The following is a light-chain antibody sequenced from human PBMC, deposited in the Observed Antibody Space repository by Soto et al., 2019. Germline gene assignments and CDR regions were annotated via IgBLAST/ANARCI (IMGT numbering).Light chain of an antibody. V-gene: IGLV2-11*01. J-gene: IGLJ3*02. CDR1: SSDVGGYNS. CDR2: DVT. Sequence: QSVLTQPRSVSGSPGQSVTISCTGTSSDVGGYNSVSWYQQHPGKAPKLMIYDVTKRPSGVPDRFSGSKSGNTASLTISGLQAEDEADYYCCSYAGSYTWVFGGGTKLTVL. CDR3: CSYAGSYTWV.